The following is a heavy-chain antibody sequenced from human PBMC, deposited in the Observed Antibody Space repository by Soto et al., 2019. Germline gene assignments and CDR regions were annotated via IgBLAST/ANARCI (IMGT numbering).Heavy chain of an antibody. CDR1: GFTFSSYG. J-gene: IGHJ6*02. Sequence: GGSLRLSCAASGFTFSSYGMHWVRQAPGKGLEWVAVIWYDGSNKYYADSVKGRFTISRDNSKNTLYLQMNSLRAEDTAVYYCARDRSSSSSPHGMDVWGQGTTVTVSS. V-gene: IGHV3-33*01. D-gene: IGHD6-6*01. CDR2: IWYDGSNK. CDR3: ARDRSSSSSPHGMDV.